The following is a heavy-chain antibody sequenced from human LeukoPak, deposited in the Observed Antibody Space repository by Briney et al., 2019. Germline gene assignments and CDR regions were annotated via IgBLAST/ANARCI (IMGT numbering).Heavy chain of an antibody. CDR3: ARHRRGITMVRGVWYYYYGMDV. Sequence: PSETLSLTCSVSGGSISSSSYYWGSIRQPPGKGLEWIGSIYYSGSTYYNPSLKSRVTISVDTSKNQFSLKLSSVTAADTAVYYCARHRRGITMVRGVWYYYYGMDVWGQGTTVTVSS. CDR2: IYYSGST. V-gene: IGHV4-39*01. J-gene: IGHJ6*02. D-gene: IGHD3-10*01. CDR1: GGSISSSSYY.